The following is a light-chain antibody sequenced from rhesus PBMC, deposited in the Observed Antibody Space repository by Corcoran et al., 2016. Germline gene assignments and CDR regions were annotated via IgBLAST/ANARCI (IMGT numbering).Light chain of an antibody. CDR1: QGISSY. V-gene: IGKV1-38*01. J-gene: IGKJ2*01. CDR2: DAS. Sequence: DIQLTQSPSSLSASVGDRVTITCRASQGISSYLAWYQQKPGKAPKVLIYDASNLQSGVPSRFSGSGSGTDFTLTISRLQPEDFAVYYCQQRNSYPYSFGQGTKVEIK. CDR3: QQRNSYPYS.